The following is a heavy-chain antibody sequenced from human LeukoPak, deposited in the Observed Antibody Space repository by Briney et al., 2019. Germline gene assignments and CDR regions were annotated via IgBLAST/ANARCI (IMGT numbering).Heavy chain of an antibody. CDR2: MNPNSGNT. V-gene: IGHV1-8*01. J-gene: IGHJ4*02. D-gene: IGHD3-22*01. CDR1: GYTFTSYD. CDR3: ARGVYDSSGYLYYFDY. Sequence: ASVKVSCKASGYTFTSYDINWVRQATGQGLEWMGWMNPNSGNTGYAQKFQGRVTMTRNTSISTAYMELSSLRSEDTAVYYCARGVYDSSGYLYYFDYWGQGTPVTVSS.